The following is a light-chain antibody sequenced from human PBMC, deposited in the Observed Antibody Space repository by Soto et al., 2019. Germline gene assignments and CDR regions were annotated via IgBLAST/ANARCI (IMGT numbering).Light chain of an antibody. CDR1: SSDVGGYDH. Sequence: QSVLTQPASVSGSPGQSITISCTGTSSDVGGYDHVSWYQQHPGKAPKLIIYDVTVRPSGISPRFSGSKSDNTASLAVFGLQPEDEADYYCSSYTNKDTLLFGGGTKVTVL. J-gene: IGLJ3*02. V-gene: IGLV2-14*03. CDR3: SSYTNKDTLL. CDR2: DVT.